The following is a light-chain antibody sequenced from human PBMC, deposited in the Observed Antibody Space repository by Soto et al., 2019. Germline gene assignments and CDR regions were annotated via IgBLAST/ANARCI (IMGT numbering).Light chain of an antibody. J-gene: IGLJ2*01. CDR3: QTWGTGPQVG. CDR2: LNSDGSH. V-gene: IGLV4-69*01. CDR1: SGHSSYA. Sequence: QLVLTQSPSASASLGASVKLTCTLSSGHSSYAIAWHQQQPEKGPRYLMKLNSDGSHSKGDGIPDRFSGSSSGAERYLTSSRRQSEDEAAYYCQTWGTGPQVGFGGGTKLTVL.